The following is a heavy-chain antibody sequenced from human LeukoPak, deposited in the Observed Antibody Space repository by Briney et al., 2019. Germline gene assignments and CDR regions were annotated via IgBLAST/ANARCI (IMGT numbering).Heavy chain of an antibody. J-gene: IGHJ4*02. CDR1: GFTFSSYE. CDR2: ISSSGSTI. V-gene: IGHV3-48*03. Sequence: GGSLRLPCAASGFTFSSYEMNWVRQAPGKGLEWVSYISSSGSTIYYADSVKGRFTISRDNSKNTLYLQMNNLRAEDTAIYYCAKAANYDILTGYYLDYWGQGTLVTVSS. CDR3: AKAANYDILTGYYLDY. D-gene: IGHD3-9*01.